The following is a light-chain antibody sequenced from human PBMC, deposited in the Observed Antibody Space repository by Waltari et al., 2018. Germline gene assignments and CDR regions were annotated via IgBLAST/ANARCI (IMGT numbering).Light chain of an antibody. CDR1: KNIRSY. V-gene: IGKV1-12*01. CDR2: AAS. Sequence: DIQMTQSPSSVSASVGDRVTISGLASKNIRSYLSWYQQKPGIAPKLVIYAASTLQSGVPSRFSGSGSGTNFTLTITSLQPEDFSTYYCQQGNDFPLTFGGGTKVEMK. J-gene: IGKJ4*01. CDR3: QQGNDFPLT.